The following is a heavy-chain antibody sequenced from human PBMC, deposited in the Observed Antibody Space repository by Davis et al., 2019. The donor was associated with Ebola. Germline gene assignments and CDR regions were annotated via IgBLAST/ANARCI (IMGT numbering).Heavy chain of an antibody. D-gene: IGHD2-8*01. CDR1: GFTFGDYA. V-gene: IGHV3-49*04. Sequence: PGGSLRLSCTASGFTFGDYAMNWVRQAPGKGLEWLSSIRSRAYGEATEYAASVKGRFTISRDDSKSIAYLQMNSLKTEDTAVYYCLRGRLNIDYWGQGTLVTVSS. CDR3: LRGRLNIDY. J-gene: IGHJ4*02. CDR2: IRSRAYGEAT.